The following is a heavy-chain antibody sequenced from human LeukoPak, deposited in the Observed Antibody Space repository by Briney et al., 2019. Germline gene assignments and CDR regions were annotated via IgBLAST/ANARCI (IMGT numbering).Heavy chain of an antibody. V-gene: IGHV3-74*01. Sequence: PGGSLRLSCAASGFSLSNYWMHWVRQAPGKGLMWVSQISPDGSQTFYSDSVKGRFTISRDNAKNTLFLQMDSLRAEDTALYYCVRSLRSADFWGQGTLVTVSS. CDR2: ISPDGSQT. CDR1: GFSLSNYW. J-gene: IGHJ4*02. CDR3: VRSLRSADF.